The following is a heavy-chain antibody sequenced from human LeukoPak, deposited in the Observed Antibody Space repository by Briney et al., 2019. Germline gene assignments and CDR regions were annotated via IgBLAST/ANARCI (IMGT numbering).Heavy chain of an antibody. D-gene: IGHD6-19*01. V-gene: IGHV3-23*01. CDR2: ISGSGGST. CDR1: GFTFNSYA. J-gene: IGHJ5*02. CDR3: AKDQFSSGLNWFDP. Sequence: PGGSLRLSCAASGFTFNSYAMSWVRQAPGKGLEWVSAISGSGGSTYYADSVKGRFTISRDNSKNTLYLQMNSLRAEDTAVYYCAKDQFSSGLNWFDPWGQGTLVTVSS.